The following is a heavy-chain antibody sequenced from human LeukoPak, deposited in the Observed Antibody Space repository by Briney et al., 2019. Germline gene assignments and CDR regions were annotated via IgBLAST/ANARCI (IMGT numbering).Heavy chain of an antibody. Sequence: GGPLRLSCTTSGYTFGDYAMSWFRQAPGKGLEWVGFIRNKAYGGTTEYAASVKGRFTISRDDSKSIAYLQMNSLRIEDTAVYYCTKYTAYYFDYWGQGILVSVSS. CDR2: IRNKAYGGTT. CDR1: GYTFGDYA. D-gene: IGHD2-2*02. V-gene: IGHV3-49*03. J-gene: IGHJ4*02. CDR3: TKYTAYYFDY.